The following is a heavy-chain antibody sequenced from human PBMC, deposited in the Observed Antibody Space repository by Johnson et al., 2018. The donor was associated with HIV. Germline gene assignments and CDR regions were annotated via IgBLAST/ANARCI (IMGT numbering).Heavy chain of an antibody. D-gene: IGHD6-13*01. CDR3: TALWAAAGDAFDI. CDR2: IKSKTDGGTT. Sequence: VQLVESGGGLVKPGGSLRLSCAASGFIFSDAWMSWVRQAPGKGLEWVGRIKSKTDGGTTDYAAPVKGRFTISRDDLKNTLYLQMNSLKSEDTAVYYCTALWAAAGDAFDIWGQGTMVTVSS. V-gene: IGHV3-15*01. CDR1: GFIFSDAW. J-gene: IGHJ3*02.